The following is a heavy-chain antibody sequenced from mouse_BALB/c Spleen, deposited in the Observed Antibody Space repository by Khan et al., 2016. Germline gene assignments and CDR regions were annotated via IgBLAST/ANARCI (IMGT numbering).Heavy chain of an antibody. CDR3: AKGNGNPYYALDH. CDR2: IYPGDGDT. V-gene: IGHV1-80*01. Sequence: QVQLQQSGAELVRPGSSVKISCKASGYVFSNFWMHWVKQRPGQGLEWIGQIYPGDGDTNYNGKFKGKATLNADKYSSTAYMQRSSLTSEDSAVYFCAKGNGNPYYALDHWGQGTSVTVSS. J-gene: IGHJ4*01. D-gene: IGHD2-1*01. CDR1: GYVFSNFW.